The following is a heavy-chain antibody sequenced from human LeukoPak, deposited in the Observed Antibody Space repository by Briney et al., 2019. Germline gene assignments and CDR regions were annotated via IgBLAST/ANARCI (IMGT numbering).Heavy chain of an antibody. Sequence: SVKVSCKASGGTFSSYAISWVRQAPGQGLEWMGGIIPIFGTANYAQKFQGRVTTTADKSTSTAYMELSSLRSEDTAVYYCAREGYSYGFDYWGQGTLVTVSS. CDR1: GGTFSSYA. D-gene: IGHD5-18*01. J-gene: IGHJ4*02. CDR2: IIPIFGTA. CDR3: AREGYSYGFDY. V-gene: IGHV1-69*06.